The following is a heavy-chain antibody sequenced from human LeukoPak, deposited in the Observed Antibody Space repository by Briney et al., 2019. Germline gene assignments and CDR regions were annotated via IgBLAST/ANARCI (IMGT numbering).Heavy chain of an antibody. CDR1: GHSFTSYW. D-gene: IGHD1-26*01. CDR2: IYPGDSDT. CDR3: ARQVSWELLEVDWFDP. J-gene: IGHJ5*02. V-gene: IGHV5-51*01. Sequence: GESLKISCKGSGHSFTSYWIGWVRQMPGKGLEWMGIIYPGDSDTRYSPSFQGQVTISADKSISTAYLQWSSLKASDTAMYYCARQVSWELLEVDWFDPWGQGTLVTVSS.